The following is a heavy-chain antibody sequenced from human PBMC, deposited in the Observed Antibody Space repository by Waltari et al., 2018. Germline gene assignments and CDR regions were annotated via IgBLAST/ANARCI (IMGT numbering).Heavy chain of an antibody. Sequence: EVQLVESGGGLIQPGGSLRLSCAASGFTVSSTYMTCVRQAPAKGLEWVSVIYSGGSTYYADSVKGRFTISRDNSKNTLYLQMNSLRAEDTAVYYCARTANYDFWSGAPHWFDPWGQGTLVTVSS. CDR2: IYSGGST. CDR1: GFTVSSTY. J-gene: IGHJ5*02. CDR3: ARTANYDFWSGAPHWFDP. V-gene: IGHV3-53*01. D-gene: IGHD3-3*01.